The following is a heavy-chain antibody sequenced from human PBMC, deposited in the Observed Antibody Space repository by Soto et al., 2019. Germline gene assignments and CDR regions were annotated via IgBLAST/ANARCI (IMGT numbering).Heavy chain of an antibody. D-gene: IGHD4-17*01. CDR3: ARCDYGYGMDA. Sequence: QLQLQESGPGLVKPSETLSLSCTVSAGSISSTTHYWGWIRQPPGKGLEWIGSIFYSGSTYYNPSLKSRVTISVDTSQNQFSLKLSSVTAADTAVDYCARCDYGYGMDAWGQGTTVTVSS. CDR2: IFYSGST. CDR1: AGSISSTTHY. V-gene: IGHV4-39*01. J-gene: IGHJ6*02.